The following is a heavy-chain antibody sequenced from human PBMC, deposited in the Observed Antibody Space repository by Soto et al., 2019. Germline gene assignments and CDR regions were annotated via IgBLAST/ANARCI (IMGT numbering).Heavy chain of an antibody. D-gene: IGHD5-12*01. Sequence: GGSLRLSXAASGFTFSSYGMHWVRQAPGKGLEWVAVISYDGSNKYYADSVKGRFTISRDNSKNTLYLQMNSLRAEDTAVYYCAKDFAVLPVEMATIRGYYYYGMDVWGQGTTVTVSS. CDR2: ISYDGSNK. J-gene: IGHJ6*02. CDR3: AKDFAVLPVEMATIRGYYYYGMDV. CDR1: GFTFSSYG. V-gene: IGHV3-30*18.